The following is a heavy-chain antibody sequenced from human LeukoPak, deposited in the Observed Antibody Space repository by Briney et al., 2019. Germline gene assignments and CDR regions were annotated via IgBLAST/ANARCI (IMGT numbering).Heavy chain of an antibody. D-gene: IGHD1-14*01. CDR2: IFYDGVSK. V-gene: IGHV3-30-3*01. Sequence: GGSLRLSCAASGFTFSNYAMHWIRQAPGKGLEWVGVIFYDGVSKHYADSVKGRFTISRDNSQSTLYLQMSSLRGEDTAVYYCARDPRGPTGNDHNGRDSFDFWGQGALVTVSS. CDR1: GFTFSNYA. CDR3: ARDPRGPTGNDHNGRDSFDF. J-gene: IGHJ4*02.